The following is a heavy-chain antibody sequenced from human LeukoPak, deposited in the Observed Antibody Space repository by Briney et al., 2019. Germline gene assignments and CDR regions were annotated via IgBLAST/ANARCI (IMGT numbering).Heavy chain of an antibody. Sequence: GGSLRLSCAASGFTFSSYAMSWVRQAPGKGLEWVSAISGSGGSTYYADSVKGRFTISRDNSKNTLYLQMNSLRAEDTAVYYCAKSKPLYSSSSGGFGYWGQGTLVTVSS. CDR3: AKSKPLYSSSSGGFGY. D-gene: IGHD6-6*01. V-gene: IGHV3-23*01. CDR2: ISGSGGST. J-gene: IGHJ4*02. CDR1: GFTFSSYA.